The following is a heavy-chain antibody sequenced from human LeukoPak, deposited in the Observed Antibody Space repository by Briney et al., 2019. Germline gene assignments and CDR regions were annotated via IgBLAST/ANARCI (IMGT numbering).Heavy chain of an antibody. CDR2: ISYDGSNK. CDR3: AKDGPVVADAFDI. D-gene: IGHD2-21*01. J-gene: IGHJ3*02. Sequence: GRSLRLSCAASGFTFSSYGMHWVRQAPGKGLEWVAVISYDGSNKYYADSVKGRFTISRDNSKNTLYLQMNSLRAEDTAVYYCAKDGPVVADAFDIWGQGTMVTVSS. CDR1: GFTFSSYG. V-gene: IGHV3-30*18.